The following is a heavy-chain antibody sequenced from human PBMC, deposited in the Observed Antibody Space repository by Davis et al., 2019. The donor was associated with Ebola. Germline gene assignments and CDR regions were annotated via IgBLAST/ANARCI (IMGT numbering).Heavy chain of an antibody. Sequence: MPSETLSLTCTVSGGSISSSSYYWGWIRQPPGKGLEWIGSIYYSGSTYYNPSLKSRVTISVDTSKNQFSLKLSSVTAADTAVYYCARRATVVTDAYFDYWGQGTLVTVSS. CDR1: GGSISSSSYY. J-gene: IGHJ4*02. D-gene: IGHD4-23*01. V-gene: IGHV4-39*01. CDR2: IYYSGST. CDR3: ARRATVVTDAYFDY.